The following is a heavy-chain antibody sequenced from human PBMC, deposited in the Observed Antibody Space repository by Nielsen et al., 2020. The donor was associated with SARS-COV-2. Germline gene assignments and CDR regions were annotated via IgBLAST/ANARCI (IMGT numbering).Heavy chain of an antibody. CDR3: ARSRQWLVRDFDY. D-gene: IGHD6-19*01. CDR1: GGSISSYY. CDR2: IYYSGST. J-gene: IGHJ4*02. V-gene: IGHV4-59*13. Sequence: SETLFLTCTVSGGSISSYYWSWIRQPPGKGLEWIGYIYYSGSTNYNPSLKSRVTISVDTSKNQFSLKLSSVTAADTAVYYCARSRQWLVRDFDYWGQGTLVTVSS.